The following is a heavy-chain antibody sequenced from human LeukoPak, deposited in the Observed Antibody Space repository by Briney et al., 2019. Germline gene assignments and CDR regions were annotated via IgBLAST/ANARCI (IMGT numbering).Heavy chain of an antibody. CDR2: IYYSGST. CDR1: GRSISSYY. V-gene: IGHV4-59*01. CDR3: GRDTYYNDNSGDINPYCFDY. D-gene: IGHD3-22*01. J-gene: IGHJ4*02. Sequence: KASETLSLTCSVSGRSISSYYWSWIRQPPGKGLEWIGYIYYSGSTNYNPSLKSRVTISVDTSKNQVSLKQSSGTGADTAVYYCGRDTYYNDNSGDINPYCFDYWGQGTLVTVSS.